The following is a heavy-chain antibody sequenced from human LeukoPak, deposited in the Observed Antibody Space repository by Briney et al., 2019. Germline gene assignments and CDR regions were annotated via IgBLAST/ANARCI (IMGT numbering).Heavy chain of an antibody. CDR2: ISGSGGST. J-gene: IGHJ4*02. Sequence: PGGSLRLSCAASGFTFITYAMSWVRQAPGKGLEWVSAISGSGGSTYYADSVKGRFTISRDNSKNTLYLQMNSLRAEDTAVYYCAKEHRWLQARYFDYWGQGTLVTVSS. V-gene: IGHV3-23*01. D-gene: IGHD5-24*01. CDR1: GFTFITYA. CDR3: AKEHRWLQARYFDY.